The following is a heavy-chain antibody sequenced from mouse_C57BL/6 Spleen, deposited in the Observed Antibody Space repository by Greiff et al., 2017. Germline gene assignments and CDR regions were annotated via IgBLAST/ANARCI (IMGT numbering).Heavy chain of an antibody. CDR3: ARYGVYAMDY. Sequence: QVQLQQSGAELARPGASVKLSCKASGYTFTSYGISWVKQRPGQGLEWIGEIYPRSGNTYYNEKFKGKATLTADKSSSTAYMELRSLTSEDSAVYFCARYGVYAMDYWGQGTSVTVSS. J-gene: IGHJ4*01. D-gene: IGHD1-1*01. CDR2: IYPRSGNT. V-gene: IGHV1-81*01. CDR1: GYTFTSYG.